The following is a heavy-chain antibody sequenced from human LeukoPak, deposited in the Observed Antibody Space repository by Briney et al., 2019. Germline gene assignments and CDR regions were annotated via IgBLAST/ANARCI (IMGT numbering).Heavy chain of an antibody. J-gene: IGHJ5*02. V-gene: IGHV3-53*01. Sequence: GGSLRLSCAVSGFTVSGNYMSWVRQAPGKGLEWVSLIYSGGTTYYADSVKGRFTISRDNSKNTLYLQMNSLRAEDTAVYYCAKDARIQLWFDDNWFDPWGQGTQVTVSS. CDR2: IYSGGTT. CDR3: AKDARIQLWFDDNWFDP. CDR1: GFTVSGNY. D-gene: IGHD5-18*01.